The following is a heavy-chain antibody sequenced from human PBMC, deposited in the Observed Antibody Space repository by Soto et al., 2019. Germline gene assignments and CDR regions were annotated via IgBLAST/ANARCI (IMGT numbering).Heavy chain of an antibody. CDR2: IYYSGST. V-gene: IGHV4-30-4*01. D-gene: IGHD3-22*01. CDR3: ASRSGFHLPYYYYGMDV. Sequence: SETLSLTCTVSGGSISSGDYYWSWIRQPPGKGLEWIGYIYYSGSTYYNPSLKSRVTISVDTSKNQFSLKLSSVTAADTAVYYCASRSGFHLPYYYYGMDVWGQGTTVTVSS. J-gene: IGHJ6*02. CDR1: GGSISSGDYY.